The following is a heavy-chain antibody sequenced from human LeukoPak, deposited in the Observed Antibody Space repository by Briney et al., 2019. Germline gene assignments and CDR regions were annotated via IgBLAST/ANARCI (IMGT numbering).Heavy chain of an antibody. J-gene: IGHJ6*02. CDR1: GFTFTSYA. Sequence: PGGSLRLSCAAFGFTFTSYAMTWVRQAPGKGLEWVSGISGSGARTFYGDSVKGRFTISRDNSKNTLDLQMNSLRAEDTGTYYCAKADCGGECYYVMAVWGQGTTVTVSS. CDR3: AKADCGGECYYVMAV. CDR2: ISGSGART. V-gene: IGHV3-23*01. D-gene: IGHD2-21*01.